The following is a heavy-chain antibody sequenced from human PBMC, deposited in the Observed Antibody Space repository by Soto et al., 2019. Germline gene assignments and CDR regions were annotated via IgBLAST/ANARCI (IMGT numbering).Heavy chain of an antibody. J-gene: IGHJ5*02. CDR1: GYSFTSYW. V-gene: IGHV5-51*01. Sequence: PGESLKISCKGSGYSFTSYWIGWVRQMPGKGLEWMGIIYPGDSDTRYSPSFQGQVTISADKSISTAYLQWSSLKASDTAMYYCASSSDYGGNPEWFDPWGQGTLGTVA. CDR2: IYPGDSDT. CDR3: ASSSDYGGNPEWFDP. D-gene: IGHD4-17*01.